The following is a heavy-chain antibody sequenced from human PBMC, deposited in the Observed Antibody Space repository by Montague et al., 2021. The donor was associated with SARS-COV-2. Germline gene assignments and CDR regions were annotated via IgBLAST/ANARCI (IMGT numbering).Heavy chain of an antibody. D-gene: IGHD5-18*01. CDR1: GGSISSYY. CDR2: IYCSGST. J-gene: IGHJ4*02. Sequence: SETLSLTCTVSGGSISSYYWSWIRQPPGKGLEWIGYIYCSGSTNYNPSLKSRVTISVDTSKNQFSLKLSSVTAADTAVYYCARGNTWKGYSYGFDYWGQGTLVTVSS. V-gene: IGHV4-59*01. CDR3: ARGNTWKGYSYGFDY.